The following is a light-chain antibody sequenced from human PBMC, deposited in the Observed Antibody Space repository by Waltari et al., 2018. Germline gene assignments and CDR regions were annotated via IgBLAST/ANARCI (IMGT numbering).Light chain of an antibody. CDR2: EAC. J-gene: IGKJ2*01. V-gene: IGKV1-5*01. Sequence: DIQMTQSPSTLSASVGDRVTITCRASQSISNWLAWYQQKPGKAPNLRIIEACSLESGVPSRFSGSGSDTDFTLTISSLQPDDIATYYCQEYNSYSFGQGTTLE. CDR1: QSISNW. CDR3: QEYNSYS.